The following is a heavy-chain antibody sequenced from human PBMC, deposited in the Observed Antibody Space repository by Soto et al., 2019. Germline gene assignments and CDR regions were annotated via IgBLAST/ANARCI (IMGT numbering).Heavy chain of an antibody. CDR3: ARDMWSEKPPMYYYCLDV. CDR2: FMPMFGTS. CDR1: GGKFSIYA. Sequence: QVQLVQSGAEVREPGSSVKVSCTASGGKFSIYASSWVRQAPGQGLEWMGGFMPMFGTSNYAKKFKGRVTITADESTRTVYMGLSSLMSEDTDSYYCARDMWSEKPPMYYYCLDVWGQGTTVTVSS. V-gene: IGHV1-69*01. J-gene: IGHJ6*02. D-gene: IGHD3-10*02.